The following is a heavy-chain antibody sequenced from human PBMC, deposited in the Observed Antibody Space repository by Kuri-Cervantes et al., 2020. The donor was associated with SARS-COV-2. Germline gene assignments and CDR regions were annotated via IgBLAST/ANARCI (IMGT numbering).Heavy chain of an antibody. V-gene: IGHV3-23*01. D-gene: IGHD2-2*01. J-gene: IGHJ4*02. CDR2: ISGSGGST. CDR1: GFTFSSYA. CDR3: ARAYCSSTSCFKYFDY. Sequence: LSLTCAASGFTFSSYAMSWVRQAPGKGLEWVSAISGSGGSTYYADSVKGRFTISRDNSKNTLYLQMNSLRAEDMALYYCARAYCSSTSCFKYFDYWGQGTLVTVSS.